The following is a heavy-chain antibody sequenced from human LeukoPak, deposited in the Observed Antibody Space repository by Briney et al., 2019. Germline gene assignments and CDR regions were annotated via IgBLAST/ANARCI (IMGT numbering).Heavy chain of an antibody. CDR1: GFTFSSYE. V-gene: IGHV3-48*03. Sequence: PGGSLRLSCAASGFTFSSYEMNWVRQAPGKGLEWVSYISISGSTIYYADSVKGRFTISRDNDKNSLYLQMNSLRVEDTAVYYCAREGLWGAARDAFDIWGQGTMVTVSS. J-gene: IGHJ3*02. CDR3: AREGLWGAARDAFDI. D-gene: IGHD6-6*01. CDR2: ISISGSTI.